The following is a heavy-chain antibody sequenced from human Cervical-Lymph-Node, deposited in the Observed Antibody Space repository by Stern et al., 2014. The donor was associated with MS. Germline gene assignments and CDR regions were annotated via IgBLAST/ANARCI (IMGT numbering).Heavy chain of an antibody. Sequence: QVQLVESGPRLVKPSQTLSLTCTVSGGSIRSGGFYCTWVRQPAGKGPEWIGRMYATGGSTYNPSLQSRATMAVDTSKNQFPLTLRSVTAADTAIYYCVRDHDYYGMDVWGQGTTVTVSS. CDR3: VRDHDYYGMDV. CDR1: GGSIRSGGFY. CDR2: MYATGGS. V-gene: IGHV4-61*02. J-gene: IGHJ6*02.